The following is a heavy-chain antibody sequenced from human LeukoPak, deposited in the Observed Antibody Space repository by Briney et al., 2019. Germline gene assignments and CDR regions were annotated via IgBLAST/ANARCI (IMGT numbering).Heavy chain of an antibody. CDR1: GYTFTSYY. CDR3: ARDPNGGSSWGYFDY. J-gene: IGHJ4*02. V-gene: IGHV1-46*01. CDR2: INPSGGST. D-gene: IGHD6-13*01. Sequence: ASVKVSCKASGYTFTSYYMHWVRQAPGQGLEWMGIINPSGGSTSYAQKFQGRVTMTRDMSTSTVYMELSSLRSEDTAVYYCARDPNGGSSWGYFDYWGQGTLVTVSS.